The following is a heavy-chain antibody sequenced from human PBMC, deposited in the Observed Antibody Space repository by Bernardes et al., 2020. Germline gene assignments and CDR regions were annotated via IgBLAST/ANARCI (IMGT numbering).Heavy chain of an antibody. D-gene: IGHD3-16*01. Sequence: SETLSLTCTVSGGSISSSSYYWGWTRQPPGKGLEWIGYIYFSGTTNYNPSLQSRVTITVDTSKDQFSLRLRSVTAADTSVYYCARGDSYASRFYYYGMDVWGHGTTVTVSS. CDR2: IYFSGTT. V-gene: IGHV4-61*05. CDR3: ARGDSYASRFYYYGMDV. CDR1: GGSISSSSYY. J-gene: IGHJ6*02.